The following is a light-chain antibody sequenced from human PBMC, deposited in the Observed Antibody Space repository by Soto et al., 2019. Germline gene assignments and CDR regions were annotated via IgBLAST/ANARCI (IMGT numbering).Light chain of an antibody. V-gene: IGLV2-14*01. CDR2: DVN. J-gene: IGLJ2*01. CDR3: ASYTRTTTLV. Sequence: QPVLTQPPSASGSPGQSVTISCTGTSSDVGKYDYVSWFQHHPGKAPKLVIYDVNNRPSGISYRFSGSKSGNTASLTISGLQAEDEADYYCASYTRTTTLVFGGGTQLTVL. CDR1: SSDVGKYDY.